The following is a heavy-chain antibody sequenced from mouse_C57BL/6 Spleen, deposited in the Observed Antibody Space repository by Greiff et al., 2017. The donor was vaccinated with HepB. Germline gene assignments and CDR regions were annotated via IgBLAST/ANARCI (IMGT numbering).Heavy chain of an antibody. V-gene: IGHV14-4*01. D-gene: IGHD3-3*01. CDR1: GFNIKDDY. CDR3: TTGWDY. CDR2: IDPENGDT. J-gene: IGHJ2*01. Sequence: EVQGVESGAELVRPGASVKLSCTASGFNIKDDYMHWVKQRPEQGLEWIGWIDPENGDTEYASKFQGKATITADTSSNTAYLQLSSLTSEDTAVYYCTTGWDYWGQGTTLTVSS.